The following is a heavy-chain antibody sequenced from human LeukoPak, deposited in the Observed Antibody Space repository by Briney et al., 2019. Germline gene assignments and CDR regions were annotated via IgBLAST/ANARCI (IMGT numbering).Heavy chain of an antibody. CDR2: ISGSGGST. CDR3: ARGGYNTYYFDY. V-gene: IGHV3-23*01. Sequence: PGGSLRLSCAASGFTFSTYAMSWVRQAPRKGLEWVSTISGSGGSTYYADSVKGRFTISRDSSKNTLYLQMNTLRAEDTAVHYCARGGYNTYYFDYWGQGTLVTVSS. J-gene: IGHJ4*02. D-gene: IGHD5-24*01. CDR1: GFTFSTYA.